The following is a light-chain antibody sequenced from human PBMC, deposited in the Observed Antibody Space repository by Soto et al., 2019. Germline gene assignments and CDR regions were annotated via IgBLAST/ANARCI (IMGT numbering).Light chain of an antibody. Sequence: QSVLTRPPSASGTPGQRVTISCSGSSSNIGSNTVSWYQQLPGTAPKLLIYSNNQRPSGVPDRFSGSKSGTSASLAISGLQSEDEADYYCAAWDDSLNGLYVVFGVGTTLTVL. CDR1: SSNIGSNT. CDR3: AAWDDSLNGLYVV. J-gene: IGLJ2*01. CDR2: SNN. V-gene: IGLV1-44*01.